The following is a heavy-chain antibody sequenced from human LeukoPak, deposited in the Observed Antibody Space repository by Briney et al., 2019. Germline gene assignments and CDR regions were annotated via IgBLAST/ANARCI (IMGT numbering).Heavy chain of an antibody. J-gene: IGHJ6*03. V-gene: IGHV4-34*01. Sequence: PSGTLSLTCAVYGGSFSGYYWSWIRQPPGKGLEWIGEINHSGSTNYNPSLKSRVTISVDTSKNQFSLKLSSVTAADTAVYYCARVLYFTKALGVRGVSKYFYMDIWGKGTTVTVSS. CDR1: GGSFSGYY. CDR2: INHSGST. D-gene: IGHD2-8*01. CDR3: ARVLYFTKALGVRGVSKYFYMDI.